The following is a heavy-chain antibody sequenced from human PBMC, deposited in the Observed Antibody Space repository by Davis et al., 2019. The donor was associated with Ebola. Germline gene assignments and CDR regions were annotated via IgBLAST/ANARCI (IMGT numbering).Heavy chain of an antibody. J-gene: IGHJ4*02. V-gene: IGHV3-30*12. CDR2: ISYDGSNK. Sequence: GGSLRLSCAASGFTFSSYGMHWVRQAPGKGLEWVALISYDGSNKYYADSVKGRFTISRDNSKNTLFLQMNSLRAEDTAVYYCVEDSDYWGQGTLVTVSS. CDR3: VEDSDY. CDR1: GFTFSSYG.